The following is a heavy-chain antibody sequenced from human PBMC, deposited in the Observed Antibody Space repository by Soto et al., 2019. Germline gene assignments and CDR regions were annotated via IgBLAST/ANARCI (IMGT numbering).Heavy chain of an antibody. V-gene: IGHV1-18*01. CDR2: ISAYNGNT. D-gene: IGHD2-15*01. CDR1: GYTFTSYG. CDR3: ARGGAPGYCSGGSCQPISGWFDP. J-gene: IGHJ5*02. Sequence: SVKVSCKASGYTFTSYGISWVRQAPGQGLEWMGWISAYNGNTNYAQKLQGRVTMTTDTSTSTAYMELRSLRSDDTAVYYCARGGAPGYCSGGSCQPISGWFDPWGQGTLVTVS.